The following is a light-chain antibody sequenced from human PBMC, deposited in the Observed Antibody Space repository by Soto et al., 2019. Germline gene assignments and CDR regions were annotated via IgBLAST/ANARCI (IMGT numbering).Light chain of an antibody. CDR1: SGHSSYA. V-gene: IGLV4-69*01. CDR2: LNSDGSH. Sequence: QSVLTQSPSASASLGASVKLTCTLSSGHSSYAIAWHQQQPEKGTRFLMKLNSDGSHSKGDGIPDRFSGSSSGAERYLTISSLQSEDEADYYCQNWGSGSVLFGGGTKLTVL. CDR3: QNWGSGSVL. J-gene: IGLJ2*01.